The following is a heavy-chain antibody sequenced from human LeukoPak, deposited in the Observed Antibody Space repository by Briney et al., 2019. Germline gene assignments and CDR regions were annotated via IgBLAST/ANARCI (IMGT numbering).Heavy chain of an antibody. CDR2: IYTSAST. D-gene: IGHD3-22*01. V-gene: IGHV4-4*07. J-gene: IGHJ4*02. CDR1: GGSISSYY. Sequence: SETLSLTCTVSGGSISSYYWSWIRQPAGKGLEWIGRIYTSASTNYNPSLKSRVTISVDTSKNQFSLKLSSVTAADTAVYYCARETGYYDSSGYVDYWGQGTLVTVSS. CDR3: ARETGYYDSSGYVDY.